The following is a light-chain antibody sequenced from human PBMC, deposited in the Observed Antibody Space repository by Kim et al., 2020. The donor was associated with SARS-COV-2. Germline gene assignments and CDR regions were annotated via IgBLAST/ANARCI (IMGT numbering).Light chain of an antibody. CDR1: NSNIGIRP. J-gene: IGLJ3*02. CDR3: AVWDDDLNEWV. Sequence: GQRVTISCSGSNSNIGIRPVNWYQHLPGTAPKLLIYDNNQWPSGVPDRFSGSKSGTSASLAISGLQTGDEAEYYCAVWDDDLNEWVFGGGTKLTVL. V-gene: IGLV1-44*01. CDR2: DNN.